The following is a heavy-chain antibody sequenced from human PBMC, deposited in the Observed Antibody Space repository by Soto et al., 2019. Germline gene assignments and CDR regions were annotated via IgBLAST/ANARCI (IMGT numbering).Heavy chain of an antibody. D-gene: IGHD3-3*01. Sequence: QVTLKESGPVLVKPTETLTLTCTVSGFSLNNTRMGVSWIRQPPGKALEWLAHIFSSDEKSYNTSLKSRLTISKEPPQGPVVLSMTNLDPVDQATYYCTPIFAPATSGSRKDDYWGQGTPVTVSS. V-gene: IGHV2-26*01. CDR2: IFSSDEK. CDR1: GFSLNNTRMG. CDR3: TPIFAPATSGSRKDDY. J-gene: IGHJ4*02.